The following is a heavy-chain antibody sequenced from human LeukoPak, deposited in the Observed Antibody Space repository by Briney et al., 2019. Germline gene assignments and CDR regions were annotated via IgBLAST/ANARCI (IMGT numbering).Heavy chain of an antibody. V-gene: IGHV4-59*01. Sequence: ASETLSLTCTVSGGSISSYYWSWIRQPPGKGLEWIGYIYYSGSTNYNPSLKSRVTISVDTSKNQFSLKLSSVTAADTAVYYCASSPPEGGYDYGYWGQGTLVTVSS. CDR3: ASSPPEGGYDYGY. CDR1: GGSISSYY. D-gene: IGHD5-12*01. CDR2: IYYSGST. J-gene: IGHJ4*02.